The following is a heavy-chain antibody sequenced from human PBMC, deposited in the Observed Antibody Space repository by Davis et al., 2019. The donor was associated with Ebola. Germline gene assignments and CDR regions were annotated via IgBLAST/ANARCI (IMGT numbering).Heavy chain of an antibody. CDR2: IIPILGIA. V-gene: IGHV1-69*04. J-gene: IGHJ4*02. CDR3: AGDSSGYGADY. Sequence: VKVSCKASGYTFTSYYMHWVRQAPGQGLEWMGRIIPILGIANYAQKFQGRVTITADKSTSTAYMELSSLRSEDTAVYYCAGDSSGYGADYWGQGTLVSVTS. CDR1: GYTFTSYY. D-gene: IGHD3-22*01.